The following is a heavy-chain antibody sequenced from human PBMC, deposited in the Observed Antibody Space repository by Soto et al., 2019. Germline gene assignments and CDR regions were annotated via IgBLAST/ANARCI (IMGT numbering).Heavy chain of an antibody. D-gene: IGHD3-22*01. Sequence: EMHLVESGGGLVQPGRSLTISCAASGFTFEDYAMHWVRKTPGKGLEWVSGISWNSGNIIYADSVKGRFTISRDNAKNSLYLQMNSLRPEDTALYYCAKMVTWDSSGYYQEGFDCWGQGTLVTVSS. J-gene: IGHJ4*02. V-gene: IGHV3-9*01. CDR3: AKMVTWDSSGYYQEGFDC. CDR2: ISWNSGNI. CDR1: GFTFEDYA.